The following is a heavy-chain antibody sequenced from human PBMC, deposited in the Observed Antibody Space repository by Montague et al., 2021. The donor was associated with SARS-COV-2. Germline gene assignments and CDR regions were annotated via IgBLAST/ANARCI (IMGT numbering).Heavy chain of an antibody. Sequence: SETLSLTCIVSGGSVSSGSYYWSWIRQPPGKGLEWIGYIYYSGSTNYNPSLKSRVTISVDTSKNQFSLKLISVTAADTAVYYCARDPWRITIFGVVTRYGMDVWGQGTTVTVSS. V-gene: IGHV4-61*01. CDR2: IYYSGST. D-gene: IGHD3-3*01. J-gene: IGHJ6*02. CDR1: GGSVSSGSYY. CDR3: ARDPWRITIFGVVTRYGMDV.